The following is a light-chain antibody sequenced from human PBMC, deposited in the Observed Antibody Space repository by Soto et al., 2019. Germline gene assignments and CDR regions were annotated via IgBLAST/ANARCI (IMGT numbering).Light chain of an antibody. Sequence: QSVLTQPPSVSGAPGQRVTISCTGRSSNIGGGYDVHWYQQLPGTAPKRLVYGNINRPSRVPDRFSGSKSDTSASLAITGLQAEDEADYYCQSYDSSLSGWVFGGGTKLTVL. CDR3: QSYDSSLSGWV. J-gene: IGLJ3*02. CDR2: GNI. V-gene: IGLV1-40*01. CDR1: SSNIGGGYD.